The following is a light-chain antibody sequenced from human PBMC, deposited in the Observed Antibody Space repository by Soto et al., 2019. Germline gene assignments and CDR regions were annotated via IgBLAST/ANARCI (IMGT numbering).Light chain of an antibody. CDR1: QSVSSSY. V-gene: IGKV3-20*01. CDR2: GAS. CDR3: QQYGSTPIT. J-gene: IGKJ5*01. Sequence: EIVLTQSPGTLSLSPGERATLSCRASQSVSSSYLAWYQQKPGQAPRLLIYGASSRATGIPDRFSGSGAGTGFTLNISRLEPEDFAVYYCQQYGSTPITFGQGTRLVIK.